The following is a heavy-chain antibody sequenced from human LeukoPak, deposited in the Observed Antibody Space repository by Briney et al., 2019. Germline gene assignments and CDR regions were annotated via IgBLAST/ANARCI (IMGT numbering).Heavy chain of an antibody. V-gene: IGHV3-30*04. Sequence: GRSLRLSCAASGFTFSSYAMHWVRQAPGKGLEWVAVISYDGSNKYYADSVKGRFTISRDNSKNTLYLQMNSLRAEDTAVYYCARDHDSSGYYYVTWGQGTLVTVSS. J-gene: IGHJ5*02. CDR2: ISYDGSNK. D-gene: IGHD3-22*01. CDR1: GFTFSSYA. CDR3: ARDHDSSGYYYVT.